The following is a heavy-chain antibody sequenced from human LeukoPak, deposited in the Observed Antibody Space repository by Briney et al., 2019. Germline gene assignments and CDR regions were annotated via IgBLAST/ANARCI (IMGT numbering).Heavy chain of an antibody. CDR3: AKNGYYYDSSGYYIGRAFDI. J-gene: IGHJ3*02. Sequence: ASVKVSCKASGYTFTSYDINWVRQATGQGLEWMGWMNPNSGNTGYAQKFQGRVTMTRTTSRSTAYMELSSLISGDTAVYYCAKNGYYYDSSGYYIGRAFDIWGQGTMVSVSS. CDR1: GYTFTSYD. V-gene: IGHV1-8*01. CDR2: MNPNSGNT. D-gene: IGHD3-22*01.